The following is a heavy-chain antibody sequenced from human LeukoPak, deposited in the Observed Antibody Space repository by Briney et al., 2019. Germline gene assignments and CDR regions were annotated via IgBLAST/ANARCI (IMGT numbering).Heavy chain of an antibody. CDR2: IYYSGST. Sequence: PSETLSLTCTVSGGSISSSTYYWGWIRQPPGKGLEWIGSIYYSGSTNYNPSLKSRVTISVDTSKNQFSLKLSSVTAADTAVYYCARDRGSGTTDEDYFDYWGQGTLVTVSS. V-gene: IGHV4-39*07. CDR1: GGSISSSTYY. J-gene: IGHJ4*02. CDR3: ARDRGSGTTDEDYFDY. D-gene: IGHD3-10*01.